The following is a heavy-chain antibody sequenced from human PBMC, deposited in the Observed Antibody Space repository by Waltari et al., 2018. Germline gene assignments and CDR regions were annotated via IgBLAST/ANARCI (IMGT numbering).Heavy chain of an antibody. Sequence: QVPLQESGPGLVKPSETLTLTVTAAAYSLRSVDYWGWIRQPPGKGLEWIGSIYFSGSTYYNPSLKSRVTISVDTSKNQFSLKLSSVTAADTAVYYCARDPGYYDTSGYPAYFDYWGQGTLVTVSS. J-gene: IGHJ4*02. CDR1: AYSLRSVDY. CDR3: ARDPGYYDTSGYPAYFDY. CDR2: IYFSGST. D-gene: IGHD3-22*01. V-gene: IGHV4-38-2*02.